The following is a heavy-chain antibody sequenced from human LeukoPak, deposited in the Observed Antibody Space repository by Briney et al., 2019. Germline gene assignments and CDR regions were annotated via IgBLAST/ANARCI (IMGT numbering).Heavy chain of an antibody. CDR1: GYTFTSSD. CDR2: INPNSGRT. V-gene: IGHV1-8*01. D-gene: IGHD6-13*01. J-gene: IGHJ4*02. CDR3: ARGRSGLAAAGTYDY. Sequence: GASVKVSCKASGYTFTSSDINWVRQAAGQGLEWMGWINPNSGRTGYAQKFQSRVTMTANTSISTAYMELSSLRFDDTAVYYCARGRSGLAAAGTYDYWGQGTLITVSS.